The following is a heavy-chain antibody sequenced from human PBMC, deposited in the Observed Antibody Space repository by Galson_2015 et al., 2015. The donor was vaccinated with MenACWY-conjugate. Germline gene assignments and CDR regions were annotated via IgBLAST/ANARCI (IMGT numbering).Heavy chain of an antibody. CDR1: GFTFSIYS. J-gene: IGHJ4*02. D-gene: IGHD5-12*01. Sequence: SLRLSCAASGFTFSIYSMSWVRQAPGKGLEWVSYITNGGNSIYYGDSVKGRFTISRDNAKNSLYLQMNSLRDEDTAVYYCASYRASGYDSPFEYWGQGTLVTVSS. CDR2: ITNGGNSI. CDR3: ASYRASGYDSPFEY. V-gene: IGHV3-48*02.